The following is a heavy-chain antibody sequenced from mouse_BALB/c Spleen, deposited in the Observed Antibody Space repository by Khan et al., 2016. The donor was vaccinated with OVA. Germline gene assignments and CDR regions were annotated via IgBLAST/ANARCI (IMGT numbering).Heavy chain of an antibody. CDR3: ARKDYYDYDPFPY. V-gene: IGHV3-2*02. Sequence: DLPLQESGPGLVKPSQSLSLTCTVTGYSITSEYAWNWIRQFPGNKLEWMGYINYSGNTRFNPSLKSRTSITRDTSKNQFFLQLNSVTTEETATYYCARKDYYDYDPFPYWGQGNRVTV. CDR2: INYSGNT. D-gene: IGHD2-4*01. CDR1: GYSITSEYA. J-gene: IGHJ3*01.